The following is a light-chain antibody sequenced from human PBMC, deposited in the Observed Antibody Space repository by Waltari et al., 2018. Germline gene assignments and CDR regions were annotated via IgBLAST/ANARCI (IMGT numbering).Light chain of an antibody. CDR3: QQFHSTPIT. CDR2: WAS. J-gene: IGKJ5*01. V-gene: IGKV4-1*01. Sequence: AVSLGERATINCQSSQSVLYTSNNKNNLAWFQQKPGQPPKLLIYWASTRESGVPDRFSGSGSGTDFSLTISSLQAEDVAVYFCQQFHSTPITFGQGTRLEI. CDR1: QSVLYTSNNKNN.